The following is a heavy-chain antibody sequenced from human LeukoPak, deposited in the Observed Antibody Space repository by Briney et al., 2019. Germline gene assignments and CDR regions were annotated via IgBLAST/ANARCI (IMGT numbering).Heavy chain of an antibody. Sequence: PSETLSLTCTVSGGSISGHYWSWIRQPPGKGLEWIGFVSYSGSTNYNPSFNGRVTISLDTSKSQFSLSLNSVTAADTAVYFCARGGASSRYFGYWGQGTLVTDSS. CDR2: VSYSGST. CDR3: ARGGASSRYFGY. V-gene: IGHV4-59*11. J-gene: IGHJ4*02. D-gene: IGHD1-26*01. CDR1: GGSISGHY.